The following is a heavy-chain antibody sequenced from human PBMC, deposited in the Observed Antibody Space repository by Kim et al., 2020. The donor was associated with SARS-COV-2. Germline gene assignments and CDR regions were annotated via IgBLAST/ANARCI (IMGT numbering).Heavy chain of an antibody. CDR2: IKSDGSVT. CDR1: GFIFKTFG. Sequence: GGSLRLSCTASGFIFKTFGIHWVRQAPGKGLDWVAFIKSDGSVTYYGASVRGRFTISRDNSKNTVYLIMNNLRVDDTAVYYCARDRPFRDQPAPGGYWGPGTLVSVSP. J-gene: IGHJ4*02. V-gene: IGHV3-30*02. CDR3: ARDRPFRDQPAPGGY. D-gene: IGHD2-8*02.